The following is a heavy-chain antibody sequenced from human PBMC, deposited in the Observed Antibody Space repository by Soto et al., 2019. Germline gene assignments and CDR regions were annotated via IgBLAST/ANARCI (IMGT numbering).Heavy chain of an antibody. D-gene: IGHD5-18*01. CDR1: GYTFTDYA. CDR2: MNAGVGNT. Sequence: HVELVQSGADVKKPGASVTISCKASGYTFTDYALHWVRQAPGQRLEWMGWMNAGVGNTLYSQKFQGRITITRDTSASTDYIESNSLKSEDTAIYYCARDTGYTFGSLNYWGPGTLVTVSS. J-gene: IGHJ4*02. CDR3: ARDTGYTFGSLNY. V-gene: IGHV1-3*01.